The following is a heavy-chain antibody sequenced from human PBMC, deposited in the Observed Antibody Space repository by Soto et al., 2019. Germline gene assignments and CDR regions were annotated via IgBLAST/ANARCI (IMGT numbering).Heavy chain of an antibody. J-gene: IGHJ5*02. CDR3: AKGAGTTRGPLDP. CDR2: ISGSGVST. Sequence: EVHLLESGGGLVQPGGSLRLSCAASGFTITSYAMSWVRQAPGKGLEWVSAISGSGVSTYYADSVKGRFTISRDNSKDTVYLQMTSLRAEDTAVYYCAKGAGTTRGPLDPWGQGYQVTVSS. CDR1: GFTITSYA. D-gene: IGHD1-7*01. V-gene: IGHV3-23*01.